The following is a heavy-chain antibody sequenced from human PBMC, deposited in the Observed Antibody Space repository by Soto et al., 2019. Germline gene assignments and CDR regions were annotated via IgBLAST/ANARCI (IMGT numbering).Heavy chain of an antibody. J-gene: IGHJ4*02. D-gene: IGHD2-21*01. CDR1: GGSISSGGYS. V-gene: IGHV4-30-2*01. CDR2: IYHSGST. Sequence: SETLSLTCAVSGGSISSGGYSWSWIRQPPGKGLEWIGYIYHSGSTYYNPSLKSRVTISVDRSKNQFSLKLSSVTAADTAVYYCARGNVVAIDYWGQGTLVTVAS. CDR3: ARGNVVAIDY.